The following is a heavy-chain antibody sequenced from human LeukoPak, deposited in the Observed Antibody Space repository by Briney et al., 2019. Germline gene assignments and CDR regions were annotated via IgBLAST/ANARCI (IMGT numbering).Heavy chain of an antibody. D-gene: IGHD2-2*01. V-gene: IGHV3-33*05. CDR2: ILYDGSNK. J-gene: IGHJ6*02. CDR3: AREGYCSSTSCQRDYYGMDV. CDR1: GFTFSSYD. Sequence: GGSLRLSCAASGFTFSSYDIHWVRQAPGKGLEWVTIILYDGSNKYYADSVRGRFTISRDNSKNTVYLQMNSLTAEDTAVYYCAREGYCSSTSCQRDYYGMDVWGQGTTVTVSS.